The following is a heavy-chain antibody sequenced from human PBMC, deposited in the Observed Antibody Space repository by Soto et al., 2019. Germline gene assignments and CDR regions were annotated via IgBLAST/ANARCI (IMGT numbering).Heavy chain of an antibody. D-gene: IGHD7-27*01. J-gene: IGHJ4*02. CDR2: IYYSGST. CDR1: GGSISSYY. Sequence: SETLSLTCTVSGGSISSYYWSWIRQPPGKGLEWIGYIYYSGSTNYNPSLKSRVTISVDTSKNQFSLKLSSVTAADTDVYYCARDYWGAFDYWGQGTLVTVSS. V-gene: IGHV4-59*01. CDR3: ARDYWGAFDY.